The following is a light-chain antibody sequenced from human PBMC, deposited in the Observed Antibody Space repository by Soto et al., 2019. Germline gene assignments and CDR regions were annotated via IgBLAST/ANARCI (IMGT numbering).Light chain of an antibody. CDR2: EVT. CDR3: SSYAKTISVV. CDR1: SSDVGAYNY. J-gene: IGLJ2*01. Sequence: QSALTQPPSASGSPGQSVTISCTGTSSDVGAYNYVSWYQQRPGKAPKLMIYEVTKRPSGVPDRFSGSKSGNTASLTVSGLQADDEADYYCSSYAKTISVVFGGGTKLTVL. V-gene: IGLV2-8*01.